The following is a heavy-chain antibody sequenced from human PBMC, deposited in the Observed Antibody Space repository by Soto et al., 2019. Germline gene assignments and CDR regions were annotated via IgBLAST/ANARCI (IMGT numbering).Heavy chain of an antibody. D-gene: IGHD4-17*01. J-gene: IGHJ5*02. CDR3: TTLGLYGRLDP. CDR1: GLTFGSYW. V-gene: IGHV3-74*03. CDR2: INTDGSVA. Sequence: GGSLILSCAASGLTFGSYWMHWVRQAPGKGLVWVSRINTDGSVAMYVDSVKGRFTISRDNAKNTLYLQMNSLKTEDTAVYYCTTLGLYGRLDPWGQGTLVTVSS.